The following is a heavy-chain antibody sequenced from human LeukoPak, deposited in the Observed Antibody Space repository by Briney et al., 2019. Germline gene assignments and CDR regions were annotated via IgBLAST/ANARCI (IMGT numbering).Heavy chain of an antibody. CDR1: GGSFSGYY. V-gene: IGHV3-23*01. J-gene: IGHJ4*02. D-gene: IGHD2-21*02. Sequence: ETLSLTCAVYGGSFSGYYWSWVRQAPGKGLEWVSAISGSGGSTYYADSVKGRFTISRDNSKNTLYLQMNSLRAEDTAVYYCAKDDVTARHYWGQGTLVTVSS. CDR2: ISGSGGST. CDR3: AKDDVTARHY.